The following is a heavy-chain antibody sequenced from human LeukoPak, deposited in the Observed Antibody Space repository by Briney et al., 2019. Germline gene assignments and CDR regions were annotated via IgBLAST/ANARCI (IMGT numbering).Heavy chain of an antibody. CDR3: AAYRSGTHYNSYYFDD. Sequence: PSETLSLTCSISGDSIRRNYWSWIRQPPGKGLEWIGYIHYSGNTNYNPSLKSRVSISVHTSKNQFSLKLTSVTAADTAVYYCAAYRSGTHYNSYYFDDWGQGTLVTVSS. CDR1: GDSIRRNY. J-gene: IGHJ4*02. CDR2: IHYSGNT. V-gene: IGHV4-59*08. D-gene: IGHD3-10*01.